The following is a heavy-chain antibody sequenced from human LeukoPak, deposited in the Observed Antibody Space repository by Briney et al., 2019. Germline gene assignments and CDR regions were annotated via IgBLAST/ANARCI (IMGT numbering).Heavy chain of an antibody. J-gene: IGHJ3*02. Sequence: ASETLSLTCSVYGGSFSDYFWGWIRQAPGEGLEWIGEFNEGGSTNYNPAFMTRVVVTVDRSKNDFSLTMNFVTAADTAVYYCARFSKITRGDWGDAFDIWGQGTTVIVSS. CDR2: FNEGGST. CDR3: ARFSKITRGDWGDAFDI. D-gene: IGHD2-21*01. CDR1: GGSFSDYF. V-gene: IGHV4-34*01.